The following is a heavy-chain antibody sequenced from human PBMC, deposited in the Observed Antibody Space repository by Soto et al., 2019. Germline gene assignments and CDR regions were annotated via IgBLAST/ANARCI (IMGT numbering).Heavy chain of an antibody. V-gene: IGHV1-18*01. CDR1: GYTFTSYC. J-gene: IGHJ5*02. CDR2: ISAYNGNT. Sequence: ASVKVSCKASGYTFTSYCISWVRQAPGQGLEWMGWISAYNGNTNYAQKLQGRVTMTTDTSTSTVYMELRSLRSDDTAVYYCARASGSSYWFDPWGQGTLVTVS. CDR3: ARASGSSYWFDP. D-gene: IGHD1-26*01.